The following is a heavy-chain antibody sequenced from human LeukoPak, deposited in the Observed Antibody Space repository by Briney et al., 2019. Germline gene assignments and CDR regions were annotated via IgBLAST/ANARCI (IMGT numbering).Heavy chain of an antibody. CDR2: ISTYNGNT. CDR3: ARGVMSNSYNDYFDY. J-gene: IGHJ4*02. Sequence: ASVKVSCKTSGYTFTIYGVTWVRQAPGQGLEWMGWISTYNGNTNYAQKLQGRVTMTTDTSTSTAYMELRSLRSDDTAVYYCARGVMSNSYNDYFDYWGQGTLVTVSS. D-gene: IGHD1-1*01. CDR1: GYTFTIYG. V-gene: IGHV1-18*01.